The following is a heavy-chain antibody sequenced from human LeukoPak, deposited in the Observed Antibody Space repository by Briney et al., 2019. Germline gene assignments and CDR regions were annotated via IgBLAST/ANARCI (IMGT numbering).Heavy chain of an antibody. CDR2: ISGYNGHT. D-gene: IGHD3-10*01. V-gene: IGHV1-18*01. CDR1: GYKFNSYG. Sequence: ASVKVSCKASGYKFNSYGITWVRQAPGQGLEWVGWISGYNGHTNYAQKFQGRVSMTTDTSASTAYMELRSLRSDDTAVYYCARDFGSGRPNIWCAPWGQGTLVTVSS. J-gene: IGHJ5*02. CDR3: ARDFGSGRPNIWCAP.